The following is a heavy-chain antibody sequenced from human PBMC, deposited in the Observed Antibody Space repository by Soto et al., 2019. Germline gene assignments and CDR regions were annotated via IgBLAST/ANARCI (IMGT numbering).Heavy chain of an antibody. CDR1: GDSVSSDNYY. CDR3: ARVGYDFWIGYYTPYYYGMDV. CDR2: IYSSGST. D-gene: IGHD3-3*01. J-gene: IGHJ6*02. Sequence: PSETLSLTCTVSGDSVSSDNYYWTWIRQPPGKGLEWIGYIYSSGSTYYNPSLKSRVTISVDTSKNQFSLKLSSVTAADTAVYYCARVGYDFWIGYYTPYYYGMDVWGQGTTVTVS. V-gene: IGHV4-61*01.